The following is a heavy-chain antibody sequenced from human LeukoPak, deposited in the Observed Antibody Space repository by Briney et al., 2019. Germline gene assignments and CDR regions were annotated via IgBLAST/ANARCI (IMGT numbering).Heavy chain of an antibody. J-gene: IGHJ4*02. CDR2: INPSGGST. Sequence: ASVEVSCKASGYTFTSYYMHWVRQAPGQGLEWMGIINPSGGSTSYAQKFQGRVTMARDMSTSTVYMELSSLRSEDTAVYYCARDAVGANYYFDYWGQGTLVTVSS. CDR3: ARDAVGANYYFDY. D-gene: IGHD1-26*01. V-gene: IGHV1-46*01. CDR1: GYTFTSYY.